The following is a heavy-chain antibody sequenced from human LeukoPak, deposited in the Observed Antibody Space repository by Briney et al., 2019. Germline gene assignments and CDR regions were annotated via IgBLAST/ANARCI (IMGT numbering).Heavy chain of an antibody. Sequence: SETLSLTCAVSGGSISSSNWWSWVRQPPGKGLEWIGEIYHSGSTNYNPSLKSRVTISVDKSKNQFSLKLSSVTAADTAVYYCARDYYDSSGYSKRAFDIWGQGTMVTVSS. J-gene: IGHJ3*02. CDR3: ARDYYDSSGYSKRAFDI. CDR2: IYHSGST. D-gene: IGHD3-22*01. CDR1: GGSISSSNW. V-gene: IGHV4-4*02.